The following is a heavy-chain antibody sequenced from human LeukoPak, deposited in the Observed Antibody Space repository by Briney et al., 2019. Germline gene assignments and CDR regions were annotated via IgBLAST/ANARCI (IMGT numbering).Heavy chain of an antibody. Sequence: GGSLRLSCAASGFTFSNYWMTRVRQAPGKGLEWVANIKQDGSEKYYVDSVKGRFTISKDNAKNSLYLQMNSLRAEDTAVYYCVRDFSLTRLERPFDYWGQGTLVSVSS. CDR3: VRDFSLTRLERPFDY. V-gene: IGHV3-7*01. D-gene: IGHD1-1*01. CDR1: GFTFSNYW. CDR2: IKQDGSEK. J-gene: IGHJ4*02.